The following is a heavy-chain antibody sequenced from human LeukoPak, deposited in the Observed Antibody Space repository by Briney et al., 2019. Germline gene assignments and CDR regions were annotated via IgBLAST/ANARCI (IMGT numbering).Heavy chain of an antibody. J-gene: IGHJ4*02. CDR2: ISSSGSTI. CDR3: ARDTYYDSSGPDDY. CDR1: GFTFSSYE. Sequence: GGSLRLSCAASGFTFSSYEMNWVRQAPGKGLEWVSYISSSGSTIYYADSVKGRFTISSDNAKNSLYLKMKSLRAEDTAVYYCARDTYYDSSGPDDYWGQGTLVTVSS. D-gene: IGHD3-22*01. V-gene: IGHV3-48*03.